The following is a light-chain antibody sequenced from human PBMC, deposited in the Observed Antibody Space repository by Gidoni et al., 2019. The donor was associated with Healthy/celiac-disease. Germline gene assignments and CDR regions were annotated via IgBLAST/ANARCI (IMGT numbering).Light chain of an antibody. CDR1: QSVSSN. J-gene: IGKJ4*01. CDR2: GAS. CDR3: QQYNNWPPLT. V-gene: IGKV3D-15*01. Sequence: EIVMTQSPATLSVSPGERATLSCRGSQSVSSNLAWYQQKPGQAPRLLISGASTRATGIPARFSGSGSGTEFTLTISSLQSEDFAVYYCQQYNNWPPLTFGGGTKVEIK.